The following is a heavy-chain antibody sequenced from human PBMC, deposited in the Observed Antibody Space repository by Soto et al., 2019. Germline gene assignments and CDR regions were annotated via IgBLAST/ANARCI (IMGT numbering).Heavy chain of an antibody. CDR1: GFTFSTYA. Sequence: GGSLRLSCAASGFTFSTYAMSWVRQAPGKGLEWVSTIDAGGNTAYYADSVKGRFTISRDNSKNTLFLQMSSLRAGDTAVYYCAKDRGSGWSNFDCWGQGTLVTVSS. CDR2: IDAGGNTA. V-gene: IGHV3-23*01. D-gene: IGHD6-19*01. CDR3: AKDRGSGWSNFDC. J-gene: IGHJ4*02.